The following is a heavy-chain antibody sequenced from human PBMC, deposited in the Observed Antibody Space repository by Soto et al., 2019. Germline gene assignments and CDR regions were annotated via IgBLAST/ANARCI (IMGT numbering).Heavy chain of an antibody. V-gene: IGHV1-8*01. CDR3: ARTLVVPALYYFYMDV. J-gene: IGHJ6*03. Sequence: ASVKVSCKASGYTFTSYDINWVRQATGQGLEWMGWMNPNSGNTGYAQKFQGRVTMTRNTSISTAYMELSSLRSEDTAVYYCARTLVVPALYYFYMDVWGKGTTVTVS. D-gene: IGHD2-2*01. CDR2: MNPNSGNT. CDR1: GYTFTSYD.